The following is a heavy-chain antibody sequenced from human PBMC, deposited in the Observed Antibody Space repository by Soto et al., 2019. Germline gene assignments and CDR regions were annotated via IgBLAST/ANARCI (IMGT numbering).Heavy chain of an antibody. V-gene: IGHV1-18*04. D-gene: IGHD4-17*01. Sequence: QVQVMQSGAEVKKPGDSVKVSCKTSGDIFSDYCINWVRQAPGQGLEWMGWISGYSGNANLAQKFQGRVTMTTDKSTSTAYMELRRLRSDDTAVYYCAKRTSGTTWGESDYWGQGTLVTVSS. CDR1: GDIFSDYC. CDR3: AKRTSGTTWGESDY. CDR2: ISGYSGNA. J-gene: IGHJ4*02.